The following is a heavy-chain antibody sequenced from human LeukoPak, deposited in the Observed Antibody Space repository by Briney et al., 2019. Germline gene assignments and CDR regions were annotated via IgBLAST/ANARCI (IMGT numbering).Heavy chain of an antibody. D-gene: IGHD2-2*01. CDR3: ARVPLRYQLLSHNWFDP. J-gene: IGHJ5*02. Sequence: VASVKVPCKASGGTFSSYAISWVRQAPGQGLEWMGGIIPIFGTANYAQKFQGRVTITADESTSTAYMELSSLRSEDTAVYYCARVPLRYQLLSHNWFDPWGQGTLVTVSS. CDR1: GGTFSSYA. V-gene: IGHV1-69*13. CDR2: IIPIFGTA.